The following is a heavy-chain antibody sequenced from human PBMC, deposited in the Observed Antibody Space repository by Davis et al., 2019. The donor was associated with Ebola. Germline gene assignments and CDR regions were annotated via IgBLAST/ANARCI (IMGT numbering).Heavy chain of an antibody. CDR1: GYTFTTYY. V-gene: IGHV1-46*03. D-gene: IGHD5-12*01. Sequence: AASVTVSCKASGYTFTTYYIHWVRQAPGQGLEWMGIINPSGGSTVYAQKFQGRVTMTGDTSTSTVYMELSSLRSEDTAVYYCTTPGGQDSGYDVFDIWGQGTMVTVSS. J-gene: IGHJ3*02. CDR3: TTPGGQDSGYDVFDI. CDR2: INPSGGST.